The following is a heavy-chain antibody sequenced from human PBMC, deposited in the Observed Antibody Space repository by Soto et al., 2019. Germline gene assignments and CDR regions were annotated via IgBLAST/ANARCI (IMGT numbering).Heavy chain of an antibody. Sequence: SGGSLRLSCAASGFTFSSYAMSWVRQAPGKGLEWVSAISGSGGSTYYADSVKGRFTISRDNSKNTLYLQMNSLRAEDTAVYYCAKVGGPVVPAATPFDYWGQGTLVTVSS. J-gene: IGHJ4*02. CDR1: GFTFSSYA. V-gene: IGHV3-23*01. D-gene: IGHD2-2*01. CDR2: ISGSGGST. CDR3: AKVGGPVVPAATPFDY.